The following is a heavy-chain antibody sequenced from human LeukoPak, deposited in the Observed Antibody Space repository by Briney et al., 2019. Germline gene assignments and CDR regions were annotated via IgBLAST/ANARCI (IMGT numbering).Heavy chain of an antibody. D-gene: IGHD5-24*01. J-gene: IGHJ4*02. CDR3: ARPPVDGYNYPFNY. Sequence: GGSLRLSCAASGFTVSSNYMSWVRQAPGKGLEWVSFIYSGGSTYYADSVKGRFTISRDNSKNTLYLQMNSLRAEDTAVYYCARPPVDGYNYPFNYWGPGPRVTSS. V-gene: IGHV3-66*01. CDR2: IYSGGST. CDR1: GFTVSSNY.